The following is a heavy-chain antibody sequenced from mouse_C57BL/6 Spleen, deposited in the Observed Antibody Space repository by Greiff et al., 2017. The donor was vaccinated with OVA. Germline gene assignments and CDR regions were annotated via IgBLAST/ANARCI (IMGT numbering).Heavy chain of an antibody. J-gene: IGHJ1*03. Sequence: VQLKESGPELVKPGASVKISCKASGYSFTDYNMNWVKQSNGKSLEWIGVINPNYGTTSYNQKFKGKATLTVDQSSSTAYMQLNSLTSEDSAVYYCARYYYGSSYGYFDVWGTGTTVIVSS. CDR1: GYSFTDYN. CDR2: INPNYGTT. CDR3: ARYYYGSSYGYFDV. D-gene: IGHD1-1*01. V-gene: IGHV1-39*01.